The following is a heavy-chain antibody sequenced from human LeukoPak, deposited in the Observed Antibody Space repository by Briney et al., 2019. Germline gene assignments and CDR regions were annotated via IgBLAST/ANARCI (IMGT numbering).Heavy chain of an antibody. Sequence: GRSPRLSCAASGFTFSSYAMHWVRQAPGKGLEWVAVISYDGSNKYYADSVKGRFTISRDNSKNTLYLQMNSLRAEDTAVYYCASSWDAFDIWGQGTMVTASS. CDR3: ASSWDAFDI. CDR2: ISYDGSNK. V-gene: IGHV3-30*04. CDR1: GFTFSSYA. J-gene: IGHJ3*02.